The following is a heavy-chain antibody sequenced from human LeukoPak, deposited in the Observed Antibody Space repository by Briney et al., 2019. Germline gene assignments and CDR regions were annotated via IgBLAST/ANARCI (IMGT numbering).Heavy chain of an antibody. Sequence: ASVKVSCKASGYTFTGYYMHWVRQAPGQGLEWMGWISPNSGGTNYAHKFQGRVTMTRDTSISTAYMELSRLRSDDTAVYYCARTRDGYNLGIFYWGQGTLVTVSS. D-gene: IGHD5-24*01. CDR3: ARTRDGYNLGIFY. V-gene: IGHV1-2*02. CDR1: GYTFTGYY. J-gene: IGHJ4*02. CDR2: ISPNSGGT.